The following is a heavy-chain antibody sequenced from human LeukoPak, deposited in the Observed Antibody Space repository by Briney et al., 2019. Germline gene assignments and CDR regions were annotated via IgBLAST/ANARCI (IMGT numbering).Heavy chain of an antibody. D-gene: IGHD3-3*01. CDR1: GFTFSSYA. CDR3: AYDFWSGYYQDY. CDR2: ISGSGGST. V-gene: IGHV3-23*01. Sequence: PGGSLRLSCAASGFTFSSYAMGWVRQAPGKGLEWVSAISGSGGSTYYADSVKGRFTISRDNSKNTLYLQMNSLRAEDTAVYYCAYDFWSGYYQDYWGQGTLVTVSS. J-gene: IGHJ4*02.